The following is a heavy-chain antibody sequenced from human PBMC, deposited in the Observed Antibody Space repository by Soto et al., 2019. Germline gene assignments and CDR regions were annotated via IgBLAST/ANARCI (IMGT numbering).Heavy chain of an antibody. D-gene: IGHD1-1*01. Sequence: EVQLVESGGGLVQPGGSLRLSCAASGFTFSSYSMNWVRQAPGKGLEWVSYISSSSSTIYYAASVKGRFTISRDNAKNSPYLQMDSPRAEDTAVYYCANDPGGTGYWCVVLWGRGTLVTVPS. CDR1: GFTFSSYS. CDR2: ISSSSSTI. V-gene: IGHV3-48*01. CDR3: ANDPGGTGYWCVVL. J-gene: IGHJ2*01.